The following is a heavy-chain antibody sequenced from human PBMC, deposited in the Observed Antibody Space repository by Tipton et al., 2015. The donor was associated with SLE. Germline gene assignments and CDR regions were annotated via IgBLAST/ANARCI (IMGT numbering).Heavy chain of an antibody. CDR3: AQLSYWYFDL. J-gene: IGHJ2*01. Sequence: LVQPTQTLTLTCTFSGFSLSTSGVGVGWIRQPPGKALEWLALIYWDDDKRYSPSLKSRLTITKDTSKNLVVLTMTNMDPVDTATYFCAQLSYWYFDLWGRGTLVTVSS. CDR2: IYWDDDK. V-gene: IGHV2-5*02. CDR1: GFSLSTSGVG.